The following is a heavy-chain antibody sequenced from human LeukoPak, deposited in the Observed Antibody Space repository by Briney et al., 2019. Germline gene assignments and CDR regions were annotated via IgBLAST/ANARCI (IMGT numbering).Heavy chain of an antibody. Sequence: PGGSMRLSCAASGFIFSSYAMNWVRQAPGKWLEWVAAISAGGDLTNYADSVKGRFTISRDSSKNMLYVQMNSLSAEDTAIYYCAKGLISSATYFSYFDYWGQGTLVTVSS. CDR3: AKGLISSATYFSYFDY. V-gene: IGHV3-23*01. J-gene: IGHJ4*02. D-gene: IGHD1-26*01. CDR1: GFIFSSYA. CDR2: ISAGGDLT.